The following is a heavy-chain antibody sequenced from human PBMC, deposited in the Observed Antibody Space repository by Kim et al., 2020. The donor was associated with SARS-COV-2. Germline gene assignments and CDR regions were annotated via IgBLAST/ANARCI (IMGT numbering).Heavy chain of an antibody. V-gene: IGHV3-23*01. D-gene: IGHD6-19*01. CDR3: ATEHLIAAVAGNFDY. Sequence: DSVKGRFTSARDNAKTTLYLQMNSLSAEDTAVYYCATEHLIAAVAGNFDYWGQGTLVTVSS. J-gene: IGHJ4*02.